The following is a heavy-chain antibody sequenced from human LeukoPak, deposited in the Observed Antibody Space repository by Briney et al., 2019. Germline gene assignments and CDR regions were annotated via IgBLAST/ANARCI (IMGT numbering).Heavy chain of an antibody. J-gene: IGHJ6*02. CDR1: GFTFDDYA. D-gene: IGHD2-15*01. CDR3: AKGLAATSAYTARYYYYGMDV. V-gene: IGHV3-9*01. Sequence: GGSLRLSCAASGFTFDDYAMHWVRQAPGKGLEWVSGISWNSGSIGYADSVKGRFTISRDNAKNSLYLQMNSLRAEDTALYYCAKGLAATSAYTARYYYYGMDVWGQGTTVTVSS. CDR2: ISWNSGSI.